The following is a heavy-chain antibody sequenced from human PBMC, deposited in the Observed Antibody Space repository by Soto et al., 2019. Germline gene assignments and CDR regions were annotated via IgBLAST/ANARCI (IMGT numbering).Heavy chain of an antibody. CDR1: GGTFSSYT. CDR3: AREDYYDSSGYYYVSGGY. Sequence: QVQLVQSGAEVKKPGSSVKVSRKASGGTFSSYTISWVRQAPGQGLEWMGRIIPILGIANYAQKFQGRVTITADKSTSTAYMELSSLRSEDTAVYYCAREDYYDSSGYYYVSGGYWGQGTLVTVSS. V-gene: IGHV1-69*08. D-gene: IGHD3-22*01. J-gene: IGHJ4*02. CDR2: IIPILGIA.